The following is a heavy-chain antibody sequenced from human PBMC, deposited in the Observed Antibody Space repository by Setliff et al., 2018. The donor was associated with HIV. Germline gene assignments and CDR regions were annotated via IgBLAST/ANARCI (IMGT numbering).Heavy chain of an antibody. V-gene: IGHV4-34*01. Sequence: PSETLSLTCAVYGGSFSGYYWSWIRQPPGKGLEWIGEINHSGSTNYNPSLKSRVTISVDTSKNQFSLKLSSVTAADTAVYYCARCGYSYGFLGVTYYFYMDVWGKGTAVTVSS. J-gene: IGHJ6*03. D-gene: IGHD5-18*01. CDR2: INHSGST. CDR3: ARCGYSYGFLGVTYYFYMDV. CDR1: GGSFSGYY.